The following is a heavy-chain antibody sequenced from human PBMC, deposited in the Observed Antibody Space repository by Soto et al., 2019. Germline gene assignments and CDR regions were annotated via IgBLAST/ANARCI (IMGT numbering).Heavy chain of an antibody. J-gene: IGHJ6*02. CDR1: GGTFSSYA. D-gene: IGHD5-12*01. CDR3: ARDKVPVATIDYYYGMDV. CDR2: IIPIFGTA. Sequence: VKVSCKASGGTFSSYAISWVRQAPGQGLEWMGGIIPIFGTANYAQKFQGRVTITADESTSTAYMELSSLRSEDTAVYYCARDKVPVATIDYYYGMDVWGQGTTVTVS. V-gene: IGHV1-69*01.